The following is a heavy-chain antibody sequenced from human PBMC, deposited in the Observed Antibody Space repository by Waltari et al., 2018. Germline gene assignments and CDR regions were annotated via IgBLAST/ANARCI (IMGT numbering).Heavy chain of an antibody. V-gene: IGHV3-9*01. D-gene: IGHD3-22*01. CDR2: ITWNRDSR. CDR1: GFTFDDYA. J-gene: IGHJ3*02. Sequence: EVQLVESGGGLVQPGRSLRLSCAASGFTFDDYALHWVRQVPGKGLDWVAVITWNRDSRGYGDSVKGRFTISRDNARNYLYLQMTSLTTEDTALYYCLKKNDEVYDRNGLVYDAFDMWGQGTMVTVSS. CDR3: LKKNDEVYDRNGLVYDAFDM.